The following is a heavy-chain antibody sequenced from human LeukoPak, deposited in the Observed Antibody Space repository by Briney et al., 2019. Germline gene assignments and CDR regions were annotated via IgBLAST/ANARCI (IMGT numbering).Heavy chain of an antibody. CDR2: ISFDGSDK. J-gene: IGHJ4*02. CDR3: ASGGEWLQLFSYFDY. Sequence: PGGSLRLSCAASGFSFSRYVMYWVRQAPGKGLEWVAVISFDGSDKYYADSVKGRFAISRDNSKNTLFLQMNSLRAEDTAVYYCASGGEWLQLFSYFDYWGQGNLVTVSS. CDR1: GFSFSRYV. V-gene: IGHV3-30*03. D-gene: IGHD5-24*01.